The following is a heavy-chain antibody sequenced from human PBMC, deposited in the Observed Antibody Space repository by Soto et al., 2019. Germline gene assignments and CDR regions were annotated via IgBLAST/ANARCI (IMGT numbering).Heavy chain of an antibody. CDR3: ARDNYYDSSGYFPPDAFDI. D-gene: IGHD3-22*01. Sequence: LETLSLTCPVSGGSISSYYWSWIRQPAGKGLEWIGRIYTSGSTNYNPSLKSRVTMSVDTSKNQFSLKLSSVTAADTAVYYCARDNYYDSSGYFPPDAFDIRGQGTMDTVSS. CDR1: GGSISSYY. J-gene: IGHJ3*02. CDR2: IYTSGST. V-gene: IGHV4-4*07.